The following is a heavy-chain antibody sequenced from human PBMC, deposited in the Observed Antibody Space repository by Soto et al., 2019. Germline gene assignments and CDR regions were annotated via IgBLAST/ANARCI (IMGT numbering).Heavy chain of an antibody. Sequence: QVQLVESGGGVVQPGRSLRLSCAASGFTFRGHGMHWVRQAPGKGLEWVATVSFDGSNEFYTDSMKGRFTISRDNSKNTLYLQMNSLRPEDTAVYYCAKGTGYGDYASHYWGQGTLVTVSS. J-gene: IGHJ4*02. CDR1: GFTFRGHG. CDR2: VSFDGSNE. CDR3: AKGTGYGDYASHY. V-gene: IGHV3-30*18. D-gene: IGHD4-17*01.